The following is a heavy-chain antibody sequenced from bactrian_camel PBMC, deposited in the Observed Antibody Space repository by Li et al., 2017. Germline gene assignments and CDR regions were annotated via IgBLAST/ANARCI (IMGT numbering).Heavy chain of an antibody. Sequence: QVQLVESGGASVQAGGSLRLSCAASGYIYSTYSYCMAWFRQAPGKEREGVAAINTGGGSTYHADSVKGRFTISREVANNAESTLYLKMNRLSADDTAMYYCAAGDGSVCLTLRAAAFGYWGQGTQVTVS. CDR1: GYIYSTYSYC. D-gene: IGHD1*01. J-gene: IGHJ6*01. CDR3: AAGDGSVCLTLRAAAFGY. CDR2: INTGGGST. V-gene: IGHV3S1*01.